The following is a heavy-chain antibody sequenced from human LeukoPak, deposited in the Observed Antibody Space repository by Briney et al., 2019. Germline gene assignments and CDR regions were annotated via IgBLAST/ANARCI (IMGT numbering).Heavy chain of an antibody. J-gene: IGHJ4*02. CDR2: ISYDGSNK. CDR3: AKIPLGDY. Sequence: GRSLRLSCAASGFTFSSYGMHWVRQAPGKGLEWVAVISYDGSNKYYADSVKGRFTISRDNSKNTLYLQMNSLRAEDTAVYYYAKIPLGDYWGQGTLVTVSS. D-gene: IGHD7-27*01. CDR1: GFTFSSYG. V-gene: IGHV3-30*18.